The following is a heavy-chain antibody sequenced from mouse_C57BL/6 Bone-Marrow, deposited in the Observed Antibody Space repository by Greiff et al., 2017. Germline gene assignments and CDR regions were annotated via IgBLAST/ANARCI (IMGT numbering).Heavy chain of an antibody. CDR3: ARHAYDYYAMDY. V-gene: IGHV5-12*01. J-gene: IGHJ4*01. Sequence: EVKVVESGGGLVQPGGSLKLSCAASGFTFSDYYMYWVRQTPEKRLEWVAYISNGGGSTYYPDTVKGRFTISRDNAKNTLYLQMSRLKSEDTAMYYCARHAYDYYAMDYWGQGTSVTVSS. CDR1: GFTFSDYY. CDR2: ISNGGGST.